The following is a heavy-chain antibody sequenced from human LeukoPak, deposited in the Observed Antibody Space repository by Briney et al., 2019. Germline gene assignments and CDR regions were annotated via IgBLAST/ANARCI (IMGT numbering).Heavy chain of an antibody. J-gene: IGHJ1*01. CDR3: ARDTVIFVR. CDR2: IYTSGNS. D-gene: IGHD4-17*01. CDR1: GVSISSYY. Sequence: SETLSLTCTVSGVSISSYYWSWIRQPAGKGLEWIGLIYTSGNSNLNPSLKNRGTISFDTSKNQLSLRVRSVTAADTAVYYCARDTVIFVRWGEGTLVAVPS. V-gene: IGHV4-4*07.